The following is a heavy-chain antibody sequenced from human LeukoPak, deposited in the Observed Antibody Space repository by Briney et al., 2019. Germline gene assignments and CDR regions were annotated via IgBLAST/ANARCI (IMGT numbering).Heavy chain of an antibody. J-gene: IGHJ4*02. CDR3: ARGGGGSYFRYYFDY. D-gene: IGHD1-26*01. V-gene: IGHV4-39*01. CDR2: IYYSGST. Sequence: SETLSLTCTVSGGSIRTSSYYWGWIRQPPGKGLEWIGDIYYSGSTYYNPSLKSRVTISVDTSKNQFSLKLSSVTAADTAVYYCARGGGGSYFRYYFDYWGQGTLVTVSS. CDR1: GGSIRTSSYY.